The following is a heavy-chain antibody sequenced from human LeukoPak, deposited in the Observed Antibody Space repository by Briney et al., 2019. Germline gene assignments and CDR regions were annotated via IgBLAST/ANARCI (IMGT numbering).Heavy chain of an antibody. CDR3: ARTLAGSWYEFDY. CDR2: IYSGGST. D-gene: IGHD6-13*01. Sequence: QAGGSLRLSCAASGFTVSSNYMSRVRQAPGKGLEWVSVIYSGGSTYYADSVKGRFTVSRDNSKNTLYLQMNSLRAEDTAVYYCARTLAGSWYEFDYWGQGTLVTVSS. V-gene: IGHV3-53*01. J-gene: IGHJ4*02. CDR1: GFTVSSNY.